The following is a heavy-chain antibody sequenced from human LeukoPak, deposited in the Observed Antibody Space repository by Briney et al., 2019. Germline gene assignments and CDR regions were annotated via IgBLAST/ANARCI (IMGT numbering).Heavy chain of an antibody. CDR3: ARSQAVVVVAAIGY. D-gene: IGHD2-15*01. J-gene: IGHJ4*02. V-gene: IGHV3-30*04. Sequence: GGSLRLSCAASGFTFSSYAMHWVRQAPGKGLEWVAAISYDGSNKYYADSVKGRFTISRDNSKNTLYLQMNSLRAEDTAVYYCARSQAVVVVAAIGYWGQGTLVTVSS. CDR2: ISYDGSNK. CDR1: GFTFSSYA.